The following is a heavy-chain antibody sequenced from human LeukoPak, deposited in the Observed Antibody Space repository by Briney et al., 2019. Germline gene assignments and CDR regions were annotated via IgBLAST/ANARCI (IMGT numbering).Heavy chain of an antibody. J-gene: IGHJ4*02. CDR3: ARDLPGIAAAGGFDY. D-gene: IGHD6-13*01. Sequence: KTSETLSLTCTVSGVSISSYYWSWIRQPPGKGLEWIGYIYYSGSTNYNPSLKTRVTTSVDTSKNQFSLKLSSVTAAATAVYYCARDLPGIAAAGGFDYWGQGTLVTVSA. CDR1: GVSISSYY. V-gene: IGHV4-59*01. CDR2: IYYSGST.